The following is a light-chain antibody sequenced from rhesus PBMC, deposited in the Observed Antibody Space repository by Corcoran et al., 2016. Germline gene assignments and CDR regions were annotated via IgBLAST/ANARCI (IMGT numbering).Light chain of an antibody. Sequence: EIVMTQSPATLSLSPGERATLSCRASQSVSSNLAWYQQKPGPAPSLIIYGTSNRATGIPDRFSGSGSGTDFTLTISSLEPEDFAVYYCQQFNNWPLTFGGGTKVEIK. J-gene: IGKJ4*01. CDR3: QQFNNWPLT. CDR1: QSVSSN. CDR2: GTS. V-gene: IGKV3-42*03.